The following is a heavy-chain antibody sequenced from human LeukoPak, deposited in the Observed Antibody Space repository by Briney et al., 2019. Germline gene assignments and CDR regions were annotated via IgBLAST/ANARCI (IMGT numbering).Heavy chain of an antibody. D-gene: IGHD1-1*01. CDR2: IKTKAYGGTT. Sequence: PGRSLRLSCTTSGFSFGDYAMSWVRQAPGKGLEWIGFIKTKAYGGTTEYAASAKGRFTISRDDSKSIAYLQMNSLNTEDTAVYYCQGYNWNDPTRSEFDFWGQGTLVTVSS. CDR3: QGYNWNDPTRSEFDF. CDR1: GFSFGDYA. V-gene: IGHV3-49*04. J-gene: IGHJ4*02.